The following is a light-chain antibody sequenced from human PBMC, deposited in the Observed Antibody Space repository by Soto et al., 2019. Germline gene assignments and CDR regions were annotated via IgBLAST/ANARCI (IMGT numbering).Light chain of an antibody. CDR3: LQNNRYPST. CDR1: KSISRW. CDR2: DAS. Sequence: IHMTRSPSTLSASAGSVVTITGRTGKSISRWLAWYQQKPGKAPKVLIYDASSLETGVASRFSGSGSGTEFTLTISSLQPEDFATYYCLQNNRYPSTFGQGTRVDTK. J-gene: IGKJ1*01. V-gene: IGKV1-5*01.